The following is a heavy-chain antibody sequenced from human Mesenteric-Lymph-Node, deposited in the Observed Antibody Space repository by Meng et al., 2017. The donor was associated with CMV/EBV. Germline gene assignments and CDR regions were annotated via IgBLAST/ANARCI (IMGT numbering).Heavy chain of an antibody. CDR2: ISSGGDTI. D-gene: IGHD5-24*01. Sequence: GESLKISCAASGFTFSSFDMNWVRQAPGKGLEWVSYISSGGDTIYYTDSVKGRFTISRDNAKNSLYLQMNSLRAEDTAVYYCARDSRDFYSYFDYWGQGKLVTVSS. CDR1: GFTFSSFD. J-gene: IGHJ4*02. V-gene: IGHV3-48*03. CDR3: ARDSRDFYSYFDY.